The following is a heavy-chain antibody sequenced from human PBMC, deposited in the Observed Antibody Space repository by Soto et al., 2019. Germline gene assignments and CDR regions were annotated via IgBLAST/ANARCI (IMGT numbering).Heavy chain of an antibody. CDR2: IYTSGST. D-gene: IGHD6-13*01. V-gene: IGHV4-4*07. CDR1: GGSISSYY. CDR3: ARFSSSSNYGFDP. Sequence: SEPLSLTCTASGGSISSYYWSWIRQPAGKGLEWIGRIYTSGSTNYNPSLKSRVTMSVGTSKNQFSLKLSSVTAADMPVYYCARFSSSSNYGFDPWGQGTLVTVSS. J-gene: IGHJ5*02.